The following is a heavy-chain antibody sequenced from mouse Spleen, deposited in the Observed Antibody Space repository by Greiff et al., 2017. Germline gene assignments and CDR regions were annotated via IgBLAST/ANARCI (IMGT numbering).Heavy chain of an antibody. J-gene: IGHJ3*01. V-gene: IGHV5-9*01. CDR1: GFTFSSYT. D-gene: IGHD1-1*01. Sequence: EVKVEESGGGLVKPGGSLKLSCAASGFTFSSYTMSWVRQTPEKRLEWVATISGGGGNTYYPDSVKGRFTISRDNAKNTLYLQMSSLRSEDTALYYCARHPDFNYYGSSLAYWGQGTLVTVSA. CDR3: ARHPDFNYYGSSLAY. CDR2: ISGGGGNT.